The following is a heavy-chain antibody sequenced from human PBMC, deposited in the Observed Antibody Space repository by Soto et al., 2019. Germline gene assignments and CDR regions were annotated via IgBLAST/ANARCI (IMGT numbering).Heavy chain of an antibody. J-gene: IGHJ5*02. D-gene: IGHD3-22*01. CDR3: ARESKYDTSGYPPWFAP. CDR1: VASISSGGYY. Sequence: QVQLQESGPGLVKPSQTLSLTCTVSVASISSGGYYWSWIRQHPGEGLEWIGYIYYSGSTSYNPSLMRRVTISVDTSKNQFSLKLSSVTDADTAVYYCARESKYDTSGYPPWFAPWGQGTLVTVSS. V-gene: IGHV4-31*03. CDR2: IYYSGST.